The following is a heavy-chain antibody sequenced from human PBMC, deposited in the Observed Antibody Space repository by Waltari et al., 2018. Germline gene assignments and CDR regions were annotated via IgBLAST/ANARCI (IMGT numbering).Heavy chain of an antibody. CDR1: GYSFTNYW. Sequence: VHLVQSGAEGKKPGESLQISCKGSGYSFTNYWLNWVRQMPGKGLVWLGRIDPSDSETNYSPSFQGHVTISADKSTNTAYLQWSTLKAADTAMYYCARGVGSPGDFWGQGTLVTVSS. J-gene: IGHJ4*02. CDR3: ARGVGSPGDF. D-gene: IGHD2-8*01. V-gene: IGHV5-10-1*03. CDR2: IDPSDSET.